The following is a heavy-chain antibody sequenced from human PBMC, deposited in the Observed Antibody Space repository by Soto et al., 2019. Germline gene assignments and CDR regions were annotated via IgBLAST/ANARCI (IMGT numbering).Heavy chain of an antibody. CDR1: GGTFSSYT. V-gene: IGHV1-69*13. J-gene: IGHJ4*02. Sequence: SVKVSCKASGGTFSSYTISWVRQAPGQGLEWMGGIIPIFGTANYAQKFQGRVTITADESTSTAYMELSSLRSEDTAVYYCARTSAMIVVGTEYYFDYWGQGTLVTVSS. D-gene: IGHD3-22*01. CDR3: ARTSAMIVVGTEYYFDY. CDR2: IIPIFGTA.